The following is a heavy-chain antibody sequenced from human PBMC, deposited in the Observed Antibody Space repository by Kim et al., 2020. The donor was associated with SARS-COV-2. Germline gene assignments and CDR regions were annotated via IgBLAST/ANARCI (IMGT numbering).Heavy chain of an antibody. D-gene: IGHD3-10*01. CDR3: ARGAVGSGSLYFDY. Sequence: SVKVSCKASGGTFSSYAISWVRQAPGQGLEWMGGIIPIFGTANYAQKFQGRVTITADESTSTAYMELSSLRSEDTAVYYCARGAVGSGSLYFDYWGQGTLVTGSS. J-gene: IGHJ4*02. CDR2: IIPIFGTA. V-gene: IGHV1-69*13. CDR1: GGTFSSYA.